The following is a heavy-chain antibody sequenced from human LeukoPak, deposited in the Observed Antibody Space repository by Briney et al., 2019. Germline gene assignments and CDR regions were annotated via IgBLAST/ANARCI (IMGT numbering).Heavy chain of an antibody. D-gene: IGHD3-22*01. Sequence: GGSLRLSCAASGFTFSSYAMSWVRQAPGKGLEWVSAISGSGGSTYYADSVKGRFTISRDDSKNTLYLQMNSLRAEDTAVYYCAKPQVVVITLGAFDIWGQGTMVTVSS. CDR1: GFTFSSYA. J-gene: IGHJ3*02. CDR2: ISGSGGST. V-gene: IGHV3-23*01. CDR3: AKPQVVVITLGAFDI.